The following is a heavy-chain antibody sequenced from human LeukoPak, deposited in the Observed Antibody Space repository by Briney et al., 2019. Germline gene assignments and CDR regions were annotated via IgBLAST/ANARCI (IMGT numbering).Heavy chain of an antibody. D-gene: IGHD5-18*01. CDR3: ARDGTLRYSYGYNWFVP. Sequence: SETLPLTCTVSGGSISSYYWSWIRQPAGKGLEWIGRIYTSGSTNYNPSLKSRVTMSVDTSKNQFSLKLSSVTAADTAVYYCARDGTLRYSYGYNWFVPWGQGTLVTVSS. V-gene: IGHV4-4*07. CDR1: GGSISSYY. J-gene: IGHJ5*02. CDR2: IYTSGST.